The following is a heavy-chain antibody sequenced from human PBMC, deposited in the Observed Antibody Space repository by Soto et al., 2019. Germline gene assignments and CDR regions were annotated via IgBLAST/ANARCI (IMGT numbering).Heavy chain of an antibody. V-gene: IGHV1-18*01. CDR2: ISAYNGNT. Sequence: SVKVSCKASGYTFTSYGISWVRQAPGQGLEWMGWISAYNGNTNYAQKLQGRVTMTTDTSTSTAYMELRSLRSDDTAVYYCARDAYNYDILTGPPDYWGQGTLVTVSS. J-gene: IGHJ4*02. D-gene: IGHD3-9*01. CDR3: ARDAYNYDILTGPPDY. CDR1: GYTFTSYG.